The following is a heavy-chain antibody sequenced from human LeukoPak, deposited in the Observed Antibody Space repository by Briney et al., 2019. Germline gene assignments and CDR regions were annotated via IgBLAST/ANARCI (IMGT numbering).Heavy chain of an antibody. Sequence: ASVKVSCKASGYTFTGYYMHWVRQAPGQGLEWMGWINPNSGGTNYAQKFQGRVTMTRDTSISTAYMELSRLRSHDTAVYYCARDRTRTGYSSGWYYDYWGQGTLVTVSS. V-gene: IGHV1-2*02. CDR2: INPNSGGT. CDR3: ARDRTRTGYSSGWYYDY. CDR1: GYTFTGYY. J-gene: IGHJ4*02. D-gene: IGHD6-19*01.